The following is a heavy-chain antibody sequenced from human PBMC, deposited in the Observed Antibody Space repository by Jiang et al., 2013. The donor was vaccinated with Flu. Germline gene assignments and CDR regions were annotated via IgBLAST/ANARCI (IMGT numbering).Heavy chain of an antibody. Sequence: VQLVESGGGLVKPGGSLRLSCAASGFTFSSYSMNWVRQAPGKGLEWVSSISSSSSYIYYADSVKGRFTISRDNAKNSLYLQMDSLRAEDTAVYYCARGLYCSSTSCYFSDYWGQGTLVTVSS. V-gene: IGHV3-21*01. J-gene: IGHJ4*02. CDR3: ARGLYCSSTSCYFSDY. CDR1: GFTFSSYS. CDR2: ISSSSSYI. D-gene: IGHD2-2*01.